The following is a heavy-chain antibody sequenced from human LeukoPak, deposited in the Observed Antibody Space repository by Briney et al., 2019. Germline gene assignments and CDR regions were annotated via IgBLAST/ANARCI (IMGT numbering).Heavy chain of an antibody. Sequence: GGSLRLSCAGSGFTFSSYAMSWVRQAPGKGLEWVSSISVNGDTYYADSVKGRFTVSRASWKNTLYLQMNSLRAEDTAVYYCAKVGPVKRPIDLDYWGQGTLVTVSS. CDR2: ISVNGDT. CDR1: GFTFSSYA. J-gene: IGHJ4*02. CDR3: AKVGPVKRPIDLDY. D-gene: IGHD1-26*01. V-gene: IGHV3-23*01.